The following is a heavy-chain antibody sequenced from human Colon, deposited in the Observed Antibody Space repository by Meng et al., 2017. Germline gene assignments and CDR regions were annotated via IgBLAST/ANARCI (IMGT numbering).Heavy chain of an antibody. Sequence: QVHRHEAGAALVRPSQNLSLTCTVSVGSLSSETYYWTWIRQDPGKGLEWIGIINHSGSTYYNPSLKSRVTMSLDTSKQQFSLKLISVTAADTAVYFCARGLNEGGLAHNWFDPWGQGTLVTVSS. J-gene: IGHJ5*02. CDR1: VGSLSSETYY. D-gene: IGHD1-1*01. V-gene: IGHV4-31*03. CDR2: INHSGST. CDR3: ARGLNEGGLAHNWFDP.